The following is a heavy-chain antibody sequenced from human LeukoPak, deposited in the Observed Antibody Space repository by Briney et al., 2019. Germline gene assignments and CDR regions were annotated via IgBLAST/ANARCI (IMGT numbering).Heavy chain of an antibody. J-gene: IGHJ4*02. D-gene: IGHD5-12*01. CDR1: GFTFSSYG. V-gene: IGHV3-33*06. CDR2: IWYDGSNK. Sequence: GGSLRLSCAASGFTFSSYGMHWVRQAPGKGLEWVAVIWYDGSNKYYADSVKGRFTISRDYSKNTLYLQMNSLRAEDTAVYYCAKAEWLRRYYFDYWGQGTLVTVSS. CDR3: AKAEWLRRYYFDY.